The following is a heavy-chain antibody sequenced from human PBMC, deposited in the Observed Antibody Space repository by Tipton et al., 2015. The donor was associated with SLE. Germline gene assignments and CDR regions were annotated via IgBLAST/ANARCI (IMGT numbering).Heavy chain of an antibody. Sequence: SLRLSCAASGFTFSDAWMSWMRQAPGKGLEWVGRIISERYGGTTDYAAPVKGRFTISRDDSKNMMYLHMNSLRTEDTAVYYCATWDSGLWGQGTLVTVSS. CDR2: IISERYGGTT. J-gene: IGHJ4*02. CDR3: ATWDSGL. CDR1: GFTFSDAW. D-gene: IGHD1-26*01. V-gene: IGHV3-15*01.